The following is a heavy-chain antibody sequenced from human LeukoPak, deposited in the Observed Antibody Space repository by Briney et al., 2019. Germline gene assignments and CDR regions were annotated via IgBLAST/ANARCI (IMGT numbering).Heavy chain of an antibody. D-gene: IGHD3-22*01. CDR2: MNPNSGNT. J-gene: IGHJ4*02. CDR1: GYTFTSYG. Sequence: ASVKVSCKASGYTFTSYGINWVRQATGQGLEWMGWMNPNSGNTGYAQKFQGRVTMTRNTSISTAYMELSSLRSEDTAVYYCARGPHTPSDSSGYYYYADYWGQGTLVTVSS. CDR3: ARGPHTPSDSSGYYYYADY. V-gene: IGHV1-8*01.